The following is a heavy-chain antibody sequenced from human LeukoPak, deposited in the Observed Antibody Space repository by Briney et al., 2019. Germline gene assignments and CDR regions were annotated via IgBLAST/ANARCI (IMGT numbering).Heavy chain of an antibody. Sequence: GGSLRLSCAASGFTFDDYGVSWVRQAPGKGLEWVSGINWNGGSTGYTDSVKGRFTISRDNAKNSLYLQMNSLRAEDTALYYCARGQWLLYYFDYWGQGTLVTVSS. V-gene: IGHV3-20*04. CDR1: GFTFDDYG. CDR2: INWNGGST. D-gene: IGHD6-19*01. CDR3: ARGQWLLYYFDY. J-gene: IGHJ4*02.